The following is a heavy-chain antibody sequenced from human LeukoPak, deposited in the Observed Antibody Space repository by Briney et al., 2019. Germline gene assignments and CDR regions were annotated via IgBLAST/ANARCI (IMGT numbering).Heavy chain of an antibody. CDR2: IIPILGIA. CDR1: GGTFSSYA. J-gene: IGHJ4*02. D-gene: IGHD2-15*01. V-gene: IGHV1-69*04. Sequence: GSSVKVSFKASGGTFSSYAISWVRQAPGQGLEWMGRIIPILGIANYAQKFQGRVTITADKSTSTAYMELSSLRSEDTAVYYCARGYCSGGSCYWAHDYWGQGTLVTVSS. CDR3: ARGYCSGGSCYWAHDY.